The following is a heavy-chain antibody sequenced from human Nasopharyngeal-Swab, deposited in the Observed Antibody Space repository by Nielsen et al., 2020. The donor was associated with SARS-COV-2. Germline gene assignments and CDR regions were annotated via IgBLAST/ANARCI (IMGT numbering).Heavy chain of an antibody. CDR1: GFTFSTYN. V-gene: IGHV3-21*01. Sequence: GESLKISCAASGFTFSTYNMNWVRQAPGKGLGWVSSISSSSTYIYYADSVKGRFTISRDSAQSSLFLQMNSLRAEDTAVYYCARRALQDYYFDYWGQGTLVTVSS. J-gene: IGHJ4*02. CDR2: ISSSSTYI. CDR3: ARRALQDYYFDY.